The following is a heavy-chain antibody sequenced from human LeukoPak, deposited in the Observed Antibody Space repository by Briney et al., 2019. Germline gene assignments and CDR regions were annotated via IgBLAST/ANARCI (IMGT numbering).Heavy chain of an antibody. J-gene: IGHJ6*02. Sequence: GGSLRLSCAASEFTFSSYSMNWVRQAPGKGLEWVSSISSSSSYIYYADSVKGRFTISRDNAKNSLYLQMNSLRAEDTAVYYCARDPYYDILTGYSAYYDMDVWGQGTTVIVSS. CDR2: ISSSSSYI. V-gene: IGHV3-21*01. D-gene: IGHD3-9*01. CDR1: EFTFSSYS. CDR3: ARDPYYDILTGYSAYYDMDV.